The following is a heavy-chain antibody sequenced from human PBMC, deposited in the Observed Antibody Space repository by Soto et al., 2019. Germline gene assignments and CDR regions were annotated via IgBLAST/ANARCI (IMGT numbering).Heavy chain of an antibody. V-gene: IGHV3-33*01. J-gene: IGHJ6*02. CDR2: IWYDGSNK. CDR3: ARDQSSSSSVYGGGLDV. D-gene: IGHD6-6*01. CDR1: GFTFSSYG. Sequence: PGGSLRLSCAASGFTFSSYGMHWVRQAPGKGLEWVAVIWYDGSNKYYADSVKGRFTISRDNSENTLYLQMNSLRAEDTAVYYCARDQSSSSSVYGGGLDVWGQGTTVTVSS.